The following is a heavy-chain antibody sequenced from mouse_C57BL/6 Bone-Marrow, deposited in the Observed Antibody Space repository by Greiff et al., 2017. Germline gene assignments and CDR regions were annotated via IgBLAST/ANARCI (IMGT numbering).Heavy chain of an antibody. CDR1: GFTFSDYG. CDR3: ARPRLREPFAY. V-gene: IGHV5-17*01. J-gene: IGHJ3*01. CDR2: ISSGSSTI. Sequence: EVQVVESGGGLVKPGGSLKLSCAASGFTFSDYGMHWVRQAPEKGLEWVAYISSGSSTIYYADTVKGRFTISRDNAKNTLFLQMTSLRSEDTAMYYCARPRLREPFAYWGQGTLVTVSA. D-gene: IGHD2-4*01.